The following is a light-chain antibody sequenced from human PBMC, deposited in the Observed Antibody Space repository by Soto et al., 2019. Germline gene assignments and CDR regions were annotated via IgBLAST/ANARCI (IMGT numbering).Light chain of an antibody. J-gene: IGKJ4*01. Sequence: EIVMTQSPATLSVSPGERATLSCRASQSVSSNLAWYQQKPGQAPRLLIYGASTRATGIPDRFSGSGSGTDFTLTISRLEPEDFAVYFCQQYGYSATFGGGTKVDIK. V-gene: IGKV3-15*01. CDR2: GAS. CDR3: QQYGYSAT. CDR1: QSVSSN.